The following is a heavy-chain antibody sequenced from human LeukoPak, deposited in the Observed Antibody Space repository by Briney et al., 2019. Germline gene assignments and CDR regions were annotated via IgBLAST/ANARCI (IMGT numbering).Heavy chain of an antibody. CDR3: AREHSYDFWSGYYTSYFDY. V-gene: IGHV4-59*12. CDR1: GGSISGYY. D-gene: IGHD3-3*01. J-gene: IGHJ4*02. CDR2: IYYSGST. Sequence: SETLSLTCAVSGGSISGYYWSWSRQPPGKGVEWIGYIYYSGSTYYNPSLKSRVTISVDTSKNQFSLKLCSVTAADTAVYYCAREHSYDFWSGYYTSYFDYWGQGTLVTVSS.